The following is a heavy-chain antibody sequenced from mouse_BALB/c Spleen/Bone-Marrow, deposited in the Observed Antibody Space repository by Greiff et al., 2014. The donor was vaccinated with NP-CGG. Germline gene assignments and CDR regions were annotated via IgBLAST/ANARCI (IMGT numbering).Heavy chain of an antibody. D-gene: IGHD4-1*02. V-gene: IGHV1S22*01. Sequence: LQQSGSELVRPGASVKLSCKASGCTFTSYWMHWVKQRPGQGLEWIGNIYPGSGSTNYGEKFKSKATLTVDTSSSTAYMQLSSLTSEDSAVYYCTREGPTGTGGDYWGQGTTLTVSS. CDR3: TREGPTGTGGDY. J-gene: IGHJ2*01. CDR1: GCTFTSYW. CDR2: IYPGSGST.